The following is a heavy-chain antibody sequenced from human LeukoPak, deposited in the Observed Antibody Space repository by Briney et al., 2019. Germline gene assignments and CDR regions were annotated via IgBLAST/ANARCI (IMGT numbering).Heavy chain of an antibody. V-gene: IGHV1-2*02. CDR2: IHPKSGGT. CDR1: GFTFTDYY. CDR3: ARDPPAAGSTEFDF. Sequence: RASVKVSCKASGFTFTDYYIHWVQQAPGQGLEWMGSIHPKSGGTKYAQKFQGRVTVTRDTSISAAYMELSRLTSDDTAVYYCARDPPAAGSTEFDFWGQGTLVTVSS. D-gene: IGHD6-13*01. J-gene: IGHJ4*02.